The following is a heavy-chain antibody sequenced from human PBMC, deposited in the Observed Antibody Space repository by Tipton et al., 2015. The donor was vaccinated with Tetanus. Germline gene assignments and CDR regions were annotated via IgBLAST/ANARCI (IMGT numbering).Heavy chain of an antibody. CDR2: TYIRGTT. V-gene: IGHV4-4*07. J-gene: IGHJ4*02. D-gene: IGHD3-16*01. CDR3: ARIVRMGDFSFFDS. CDR1: GGSIASQY. Sequence: LRLSCTVSGGSIASQYWSWIRQPAGKGLEWIGRTYIRGTTTYNPSLKSRVTISVDTSKNQFSLRLSSVTAADTAVYYCARIVRMGDFSFFDSWGLGTLVTVSS.